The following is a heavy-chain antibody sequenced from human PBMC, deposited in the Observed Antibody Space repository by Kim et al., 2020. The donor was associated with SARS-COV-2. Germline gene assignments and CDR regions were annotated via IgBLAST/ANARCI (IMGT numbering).Heavy chain of an antibody. CDR1: GGSFSGYY. Sequence: SETLSLTCAVYGGSFSGYYWSWIRQPPGKGLEWIGEINHSGSTNYNPSLKSRVTISVDTSKNQFSLKLSSVTAADTAVYYCARGGGTMVRGVTWAFDYWGQGTLVTVSS. D-gene: IGHD3-10*01. CDR2: INHSGST. CDR3: ARGGGTMVRGVTWAFDY. J-gene: IGHJ4*02. V-gene: IGHV4-34*01.